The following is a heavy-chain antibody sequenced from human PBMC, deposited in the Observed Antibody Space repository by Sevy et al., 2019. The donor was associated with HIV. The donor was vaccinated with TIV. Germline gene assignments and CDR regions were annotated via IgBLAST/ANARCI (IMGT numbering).Heavy chain of an antibody. D-gene: IGHD3-3*01. CDR3: ARAFTIFGVVSGIDY. Sequence: GGSLRLSCAASGFTFRTYSMNWVRQAPGKGLEWRSSISDDSRYIYYSDSVKGRFTISRANAKNLLYLQMNNLRVEDTAIYYCARAFTIFGVVSGIDYWGQGNLVTVSS. V-gene: IGHV3-21*04. CDR1: GFTFRTYS. J-gene: IGHJ4*02. CDR2: ISDDSRYI.